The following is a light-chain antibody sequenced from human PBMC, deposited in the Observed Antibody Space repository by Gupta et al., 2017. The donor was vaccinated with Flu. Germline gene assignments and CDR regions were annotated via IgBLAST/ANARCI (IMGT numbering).Light chain of an antibody. J-gene: IGLJ2*01. CDR3: ATWDDSVDRCV. CDR2: ENN. V-gene: IGLV1-51*02. CDR1: SSNIGINS. Sequence: QSVLTQPPSVSAAPGQRVTISCSGGSSNIGINSVSWYQQRPGTAPKLLMCENNKRPSGIPDRFSASKSATSATLGIAGLQTGDEADYFCATWDDSVDRCVFGGGTKLTVL.